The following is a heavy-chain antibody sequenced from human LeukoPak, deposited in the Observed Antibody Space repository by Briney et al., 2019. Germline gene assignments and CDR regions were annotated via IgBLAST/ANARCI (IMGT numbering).Heavy chain of an antibody. D-gene: IGHD3-16*02. CDR1: GYTLTELS. Sequence: ASVKVSCKVSGYTLTELSMHWVRQAPGKGLEWMGGFDPEDGETIYAQKFQGRVTMTRDTSISTAYMELSRLRSDDTAVYYCAREMITFGGVIVGDGYWGQGTLVTVSS. CDR3: AREMITFGGVIVGDGY. V-gene: IGHV1-24*01. CDR2: FDPEDGET. J-gene: IGHJ4*02.